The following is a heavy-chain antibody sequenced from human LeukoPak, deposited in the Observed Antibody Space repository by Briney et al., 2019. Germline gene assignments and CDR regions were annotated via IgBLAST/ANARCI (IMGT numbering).Heavy chain of an antibody. D-gene: IGHD3-16*01. CDR2: LYYSGNT. Sequence: SSETLSLTCTVSGGSISSYYWNWIRQPPGKGLEWIGFLYYSGNTNYNPSLKGRVTISVDTSKNQFSLQLRSVTAADTAVYYCARHPTWGSLDYWGQGTLVTVSS. CDR3: ARHPTWGSLDY. CDR1: GGSISSYY. V-gene: IGHV4-59*08. J-gene: IGHJ4*02.